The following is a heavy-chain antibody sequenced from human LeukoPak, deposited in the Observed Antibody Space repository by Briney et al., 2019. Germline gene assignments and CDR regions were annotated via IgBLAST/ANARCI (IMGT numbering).Heavy chain of an antibody. Sequence: GASVKVSCKASGYTFTSYDINWVRQATGQGLEWMGWMNPNSGNTGYAQKFQGRVTMTRNTSISTAYMELSGLRSEDTAVYYCARGQGQTYFDWLLQTYYYYGMDVWGQGTTVTVSS. CDR3: ARGQGQTYFDWLLQTYYYYGMDV. CDR2: MNPNSGNT. V-gene: IGHV1-8*01. D-gene: IGHD3-9*01. J-gene: IGHJ6*02. CDR1: GYTFTSYD.